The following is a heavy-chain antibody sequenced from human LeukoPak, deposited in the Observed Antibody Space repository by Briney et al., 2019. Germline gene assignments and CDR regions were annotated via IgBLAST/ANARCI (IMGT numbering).Heavy chain of an antibody. D-gene: IGHD3-22*01. CDR2: INHSGST. V-gene: IGHV4-34*01. Sequence: PSETLSLTCAVYGGSFSGYYWSWIRQPPGKGLEGSGEINHSGSTNYNPSLKSRVTISVDTSKSQFSLKLSSVTAADTAVYYCASLIVADWGQGTLVTVSS. J-gene: IGHJ4*02. CDR3: ASLIVAD. CDR1: GGSFSGYY.